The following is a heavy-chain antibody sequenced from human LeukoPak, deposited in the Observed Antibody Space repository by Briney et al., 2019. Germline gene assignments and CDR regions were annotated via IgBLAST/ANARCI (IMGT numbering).Heavy chain of an antibody. Sequence: GGSLRLSCAASGFTFSSYGMHWARQAPGRGLEWVAFIRYDGSNKYYADSEKGRFTISRDNSKNTLYLQMNSLRAEDTAVYYCTILRIVGAPNYYMDVWGKGTTVTVSS. CDR3: TILRIVGAPNYYMDV. D-gene: IGHD1-26*01. J-gene: IGHJ6*03. CDR1: GFTFSSYG. V-gene: IGHV3-30*02. CDR2: IRYDGSNK.